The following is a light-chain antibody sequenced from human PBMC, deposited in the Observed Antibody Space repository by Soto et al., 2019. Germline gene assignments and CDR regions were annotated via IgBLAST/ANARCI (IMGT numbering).Light chain of an antibody. CDR2: GNS. CDR3: QSYDSSLSAVV. J-gene: IGLJ2*01. V-gene: IGLV1-40*01. CDR1: TSKIGAGYD. Sequence: QSVLTQPPSVSGAPGQRVTISCPGRTSKIGAGYDVHWYQQLPGTAPKVLIYGNSNRPSGVPDRFSGSKSGTSASLAITGLQAEDEADYYCQSYDSSLSAVVFGGGTKLTVL.